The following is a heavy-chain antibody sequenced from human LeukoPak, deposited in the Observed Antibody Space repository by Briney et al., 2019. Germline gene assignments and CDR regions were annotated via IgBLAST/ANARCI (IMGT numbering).Heavy chain of an antibody. CDR3: ARSPRPLGYCSSTSCYRGYYFDY. CDR2: INHSGST. CDR1: GGSFSGNY. Sequence: PSETLSLTCAVYGGSFSGNYWSWIRQPPGKGLEWIGEINHSGSTNYNPSLKSRVTISVDTSKNQFSLKLSSVAAADTAVYYCARSPRPLGYCSSTSCYRGYYFDYWGQGTLVTVSS. V-gene: IGHV4-34*01. D-gene: IGHD2-2*01. J-gene: IGHJ4*02.